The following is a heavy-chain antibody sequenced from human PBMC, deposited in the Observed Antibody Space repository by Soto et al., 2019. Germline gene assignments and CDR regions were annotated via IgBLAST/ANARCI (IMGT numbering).Heavy chain of an antibody. CDR2: ISYDGSNK. Sequence: QVQLVESGGGVVQPGRSLRLSCAASGFTFSSYAMHWVRQAPGKGLEWVAVISYDGSNKYYADSVKGRFTISRDNSKNTLYLQMNSLRAEDTAVYYCARDGQYSYGTFDYWGQGTLVTVYS. D-gene: IGHD5-18*01. CDR1: GFTFSSYA. J-gene: IGHJ4*02. CDR3: ARDGQYSYGTFDY. V-gene: IGHV3-30-3*01.